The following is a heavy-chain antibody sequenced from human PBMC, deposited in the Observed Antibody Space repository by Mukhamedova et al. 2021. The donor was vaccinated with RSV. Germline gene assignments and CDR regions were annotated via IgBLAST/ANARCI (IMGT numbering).Heavy chain of an antibody. Sequence: VHQASGKGLEWVGRIRSKANSYATAYAASVKGRFTISRDDSKNTAYLQMNSLKTEDTAVYYCTRPDGQDYWGQGTLVTVSS. V-gene: IGHV3-73*01. CDR3: TRPDGQDY. CDR2: IRSKANSYAT. J-gene: IGHJ4*02. D-gene: IGHD5-24*01.